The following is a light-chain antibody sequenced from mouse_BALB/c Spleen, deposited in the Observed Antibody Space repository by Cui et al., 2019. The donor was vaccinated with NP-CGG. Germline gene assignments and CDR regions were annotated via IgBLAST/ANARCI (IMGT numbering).Light chain of an antibody. Sequence: QAVVTQESALTTSPGETVTLTCRSSTGDVTTSNYANWVQEKPDQLFTGLIGGTNNRVPGVPARFSGSLIGDKAALTITGAQTEDEAIYFCALWYSNHWVFGGGTKLTVL. CDR3: ALWYSNHWV. V-gene: IGLV1*01. CDR1: TGDVTTSNY. J-gene: IGLJ1*01. CDR2: GTN.